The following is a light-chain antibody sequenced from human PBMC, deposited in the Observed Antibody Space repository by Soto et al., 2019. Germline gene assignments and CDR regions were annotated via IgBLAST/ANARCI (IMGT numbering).Light chain of an antibody. CDR3: QQYNSYSPWT. J-gene: IGKJ1*01. CDR1: QSISSW. CDR2: DAS. Sequence: DIQMTQSPSTLSASVGDRFTMACRASQSISSWLAWYQQKPGKAPKLLIYDASSLESGVPSRFSGSGSGTEFTLTISSLQPDDFATYYCQQYNSYSPWTFGQGTKVDI. V-gene: IGKV1-5*01.